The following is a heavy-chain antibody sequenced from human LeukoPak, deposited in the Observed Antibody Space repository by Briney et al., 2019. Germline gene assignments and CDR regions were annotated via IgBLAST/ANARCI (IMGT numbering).Heavy chain of an antibody. CDR2: INTNTGNP. J-gene: IGHJ1*01. CDR1: GYTFTSYG. V-gene: IGHV7-4-1*02. D-gene: IGHD4-17*01. Sequence: GASVKVSCKASGYTFTSYGMNWVRQAPGQGFEWMGWINTNTGNPTYAQGFTGRFVFSLDTSVSTAYLQISSLKAEDTAVYYCARSVTPQYFQHWGQGTLVTVSS. CDR3: ARSVTPQYFQH.